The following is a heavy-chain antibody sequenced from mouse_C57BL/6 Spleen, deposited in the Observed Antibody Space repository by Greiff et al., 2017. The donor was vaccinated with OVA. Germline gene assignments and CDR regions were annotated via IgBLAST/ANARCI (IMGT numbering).Heavy chain of an antibody. V-gene: IGHV3-6*01. J-gene: IGHJ1*03. CDR1: GYSITSGYY. CDR3: ARAATVARYWYFDV. D-gene: IGHD1-1*01. CDR2: ISYDGSN. Sequence: EVQLVESGPGLVKPSQSLSLTCSVTGYSITSGYYWNWIRQFPGNKLEWMGYISYDGSNNYNPSLKNRISITRDTSKNQFFLKLNSVTTEDTATYYCARAATVARYWYFDVWGTGTTVTVSS.